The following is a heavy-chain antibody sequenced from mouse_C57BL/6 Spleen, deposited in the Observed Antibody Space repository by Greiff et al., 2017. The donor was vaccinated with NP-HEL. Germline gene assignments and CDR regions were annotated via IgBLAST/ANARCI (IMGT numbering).Heavy chain of an antibody. CDR3: ARDRGDYDYGFAY. J-gene: IGHJ3*01. D-gene: IGHD2-4*01. V-gene: IGHV5-4*01. Sequence: EVKLVESGGGLVKPGGSLKLSCAASGFTFSSYAMSWVRQTPEKRLEWVATISDGGSYTYYPDNVKGRFTISRDNAKNNLYLQMSHLKSEDTAMYYCARDRGDYDYGFAYWGQGTLVTVSA. CDR1: GFTFSSYA. CDR2: ISDGGSYT.